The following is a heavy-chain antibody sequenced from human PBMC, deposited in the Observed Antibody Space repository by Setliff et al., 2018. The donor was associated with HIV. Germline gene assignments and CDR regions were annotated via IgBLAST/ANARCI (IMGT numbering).Heavy chain of an antibody. CDR1: GFSLSSDGMC. CDR2: IDWDDDK. J-gene: IGHJ4*02. V-gene: IGHV2-70*11. Sequence: SGPTLVNPTQTLTLTCTFSGFSLSSDGMCVSWIRQPPGKALEWLARIDWDDDKYYSTSLKTRLTISKDTYKNQVVLTMTNMDPVDTATYYCARMASSGWYPFDYWGQGTLVTVSS. CDR3: ARMASSGWYPFDY. D-gene: IGHD6-19*01.